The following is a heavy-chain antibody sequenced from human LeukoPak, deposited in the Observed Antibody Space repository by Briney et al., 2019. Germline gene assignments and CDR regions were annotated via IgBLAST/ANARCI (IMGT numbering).Heavy chain of an antibody. D-gene: IGHD2-2*01. CDR2: IIPIFGTA. V-gene: IGHV1-69*06. J-gene: IGHJ6*03. CDR3: ARGDIVVVPAAVPYYYYMDV. CDR1: GGTFSSYA. Sequence: ASVKVSCKASGGTFSSYAISWVRQAPGQGPEWMGGIIPIFGTANYAQKFQGRVTITADKSTSTAYMELSSLRSEDTAVYYCARGDIVVVPAAVPYYYYMDVWGKGTTVTVSS.